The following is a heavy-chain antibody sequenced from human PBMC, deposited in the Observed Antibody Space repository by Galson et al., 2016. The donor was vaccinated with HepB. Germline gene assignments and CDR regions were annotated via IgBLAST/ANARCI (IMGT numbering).Heavy chain of an antibody. CDR1: GFTFSSYA. V-gene: IGHV3-23*01. CDR2: ISGADT. D-gene: IGHD6-19*01. Sequence: SLRLSCAASGFTFSSYAMSWVRQAPGKGLEWVSAISGADTYYADSVKGRSTISRDNFENTLYLQMNSLRAEDTAVYYCARAFRYGTGWYGRNDYWGQGTLVSVSS. CDR3: ARAFRYGTGWYGRNDY. J-gene: IGHJ4*02.